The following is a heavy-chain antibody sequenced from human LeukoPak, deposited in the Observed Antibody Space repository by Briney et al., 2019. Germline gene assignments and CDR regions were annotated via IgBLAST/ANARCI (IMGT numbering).Heavy chain of an antibody. V-gene: IGHV4-34*01. J-gene: IGHJ1*01. CDR2: INHSGST. CDR3: ARGPVPNVPPIPAAIVRYFQH. D-gene: IGHD2-2*01. CDR1: GGSFSGYY. Sequence: SSETLSLTCAVYGGSFSGYYWSWIRQPPGKGLEWIGEINHSGSTNYNPSLKSRVTISVDTSKTQFSLKLSSVPAADTAVYYCARGPVPNVPPIPAAIVRYFQHWGQGTLVTVSS.